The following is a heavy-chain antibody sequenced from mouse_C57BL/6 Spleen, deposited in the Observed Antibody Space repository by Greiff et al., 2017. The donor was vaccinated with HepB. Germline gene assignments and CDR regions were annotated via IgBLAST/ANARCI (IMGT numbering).Heavy chain of an antibody. CDR3: TSQIGSYYSNLAWFAY. V-gene: IGHV5-9-1*02. CDR1: GFTFSSYA. D-gene: IGHD2-5*01. CDR2: ISSGGDYI. J-gene: IGHJ3*01. Sequence: EVMLVESGEGLVKPGGSLKLSCAASGFTFSSYAMSWVRQTPEKRLEWVAYISSGGDYIYYADTVKGRFTISRDNARNTLYLQMSSLKSEDTAMYYCTSQIGSYYSNLAWFAYWGQGTLVTVSA.